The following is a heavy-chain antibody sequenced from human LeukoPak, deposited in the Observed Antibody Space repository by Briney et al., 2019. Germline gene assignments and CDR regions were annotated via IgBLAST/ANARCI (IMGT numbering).Heavy chain of an antibody. V-gene: IGHV3-30*02. CDR2: IRYDGSNK. D-gene: IGHD6-13*01. CDR3: AKDLGSSSWYGDRFDY. CDR1: GFTFSSYG. Sequence: GGSLRLSRAASGFTFSSYGMHWVRQAPGKGLEWVAFIRYDGSNKYYADSVKGRFTISRDNSKNTLYLQMNSLRAEDTAVYYCAKDLGSSSWYGDRFDYWGQGTLVTVSS. J-gene: IGHJ4*02.